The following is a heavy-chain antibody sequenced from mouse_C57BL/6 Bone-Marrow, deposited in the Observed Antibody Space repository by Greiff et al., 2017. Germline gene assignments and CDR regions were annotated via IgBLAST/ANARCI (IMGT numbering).Heavy chain of an antibody. CDR3: ARSGYYGGSISYWYFDV. CDR1: GYTFTSYW. Sequence: QVQLQQPGAELVRPGTSVKLSCKASGYTFTSYWMHWVKQRPGQGLEWIGVIDPSDSYTNYNQKFKGKATLTVDTSSSTAYMQLSSLTSEDSAVYYCARSGYYGGSISYWYFDVWGTGTTVTVSS. D-gene: IGHD1-1*01. V-gene: IGHV1-59*01. CDR2: IDPSDSYT. J-gene: IGHJ1*03.